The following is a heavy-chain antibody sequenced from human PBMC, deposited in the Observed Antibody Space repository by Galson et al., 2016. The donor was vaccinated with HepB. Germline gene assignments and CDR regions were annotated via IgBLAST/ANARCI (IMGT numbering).Heavy chain of an antibody. J-gene: IGHJ4*02. CDR2: IYYSGST. CDR3: TRGYDILLGYYIFDS. CDR1: GGSISSGAYY. V-gene: IGHV4-31*03. D-gene: IGHD3-9*01. Sequence: TLSLTCTVSGGSISSGAYYWGWIRQHPGKGLEWIGYIYYSGSTYYNPSLKSRLTMSADTSKNQFSLQLSSVTAADTAIYYCTRGYDILLGYYIFDSWGQGTLVTVSS.